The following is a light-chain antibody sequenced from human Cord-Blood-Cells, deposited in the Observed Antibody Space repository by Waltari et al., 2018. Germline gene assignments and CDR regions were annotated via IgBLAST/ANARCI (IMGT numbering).Light chain of an antibody. Sequence: EMVLTQSPGTLSLSQGERATLSCRASQSVSSSYLAWYQQKPGQAPRLLIYGASSRATGIPDRFSGSGSGTDFTLTISRLDPEDFAVYYCQQYGSSPTFGPGTKVDIK. CDR1: QSVSSSY. J-gene: IGKJ3*01. CDR3: QQYGSSPT. CDR2: GAS. V-gene: IGKV3-20*01.